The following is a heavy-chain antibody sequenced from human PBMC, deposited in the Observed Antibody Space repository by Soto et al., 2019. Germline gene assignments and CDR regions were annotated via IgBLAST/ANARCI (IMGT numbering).Heavy chain of an antibody. J-gene: IGHJ4*02. CDR2: IIPIFGTA. V-gene: IGHV1-69*01. D-gene: IGHD3-22*01. CDR3: ARDGDSSGYYYFDY. Sequence: QVQLVQSGAEVKKPGSSVKVSCKASGGTFSSYAISWVRQAPGQGLEWMGGIIPIFGTANYAQKYQGSVTITADESTSTADMELSSLRSEDTAVYYCARDGDSSGYYYFDYWGQGTLVTVSS. CDR1: GGTFSSYA.